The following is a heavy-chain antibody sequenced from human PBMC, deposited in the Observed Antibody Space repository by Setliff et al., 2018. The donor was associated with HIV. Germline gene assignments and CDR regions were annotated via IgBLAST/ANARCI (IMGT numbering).Heavy chain of an antibody. CDR1: GFTFTNYA. CDR3: VRDGLYYFGSGKYYLFDY. V-gene: IGHV3-30*04. Sequence: GGSLRLSCAASGFTFTNYAMHWVRQAPGKGLEWVAVISYDGTYKFYRDSVKGRFTTSRDNSKNTLSLQMNSLRAEDTAVYYCVRDGLYYFGSGKYYLFDYWGQGTLVTVSS. D-gene: IGHD3-10*01. J-gene: IGHJ4*02. CDR2: ISYDGTYK.